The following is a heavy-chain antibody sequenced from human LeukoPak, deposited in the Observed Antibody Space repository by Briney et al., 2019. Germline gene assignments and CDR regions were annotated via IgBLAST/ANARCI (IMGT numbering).Heavy chain of an antibody. CDR3: ARVSYEILTGYYPSYDHYGMDV. CDR2: ITTYNGNT. D-gene: IGHD3-9*01. J-gene: IGHJ6*02. CDR1: GYTLTRYG. Sequence: GASVKVSCKASGYTLTRYGISWVRQAPGQGLEWMGWITTYNGNTNYAQKVQGRVTMTADTSTSTAYMELRSLRSDDTAVYYCARVSYEILTGYYPSYDHYGMDVWGQGTTVTVSS. V-gene: IGHV1-18*01.